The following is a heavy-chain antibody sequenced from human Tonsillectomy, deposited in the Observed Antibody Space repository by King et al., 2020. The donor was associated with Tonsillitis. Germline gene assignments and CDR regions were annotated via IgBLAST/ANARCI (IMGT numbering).Heavy chain of an antibody. CDR2: IYSGGST. CDR1: GFTVSSNY. J-gene: IGHJ6*02. V-gene: IGHV3-53*01. D-gene: IGHD2-15*01. CDR3: AKGRGSNPYYYYGMDV. Sequence: VQLVESGGGLIQPGGSLRLSCAASGFTVSSNYMSWVRQAPGKGLEWVSVIYSGGSTYYADSVKGRFPISRDNSKNTLYLQMNSLRAEDTAVYYCAKGRGSNPYYYYGMDVWGQGTTVTVSS.